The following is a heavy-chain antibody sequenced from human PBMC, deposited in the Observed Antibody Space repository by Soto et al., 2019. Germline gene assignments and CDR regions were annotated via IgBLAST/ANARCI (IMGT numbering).Heavy chain of an antibody. CDR1: GYTFTSYG. J-gene: IGHJ4*02. V-gene: IGHV1-18*01. Sequence: QVHLVQSGAEVKKPGASVKVSCKASGYTFTSYGITWVRQDPGQGLEWMGWISAHNGNTDYPQKLQGRVIVTRDTSASTAYMELRGLISDDTAVYYCARGRYGDYWGQGALVTVSS. CDR3: ARGRYGDY. CDR2: ISAHNGNT. D-gene: IGHD1-1*01.